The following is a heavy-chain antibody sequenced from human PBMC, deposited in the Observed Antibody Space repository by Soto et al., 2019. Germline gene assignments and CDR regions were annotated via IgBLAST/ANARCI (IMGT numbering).Heavy chain of an antibody. CDR2: IVVGSGST. J-gene: IGHJ3*02. D-gene: IGHD2-15*01. CDR1: GFAFGNSA. Sequence: SVKVSCKTSGFAFGNSAVQWVRQARGQRLEWMGWIVVGSGSTNYEQRFQQRVTITRDMSTSTVHMELSCLSSEDTAVYYCAAELYSGGTCCSFDIWGQGTMVTVSS. V-gene: IGHV1-58*01. CDR3: AAELYSGGTCCSFDI.